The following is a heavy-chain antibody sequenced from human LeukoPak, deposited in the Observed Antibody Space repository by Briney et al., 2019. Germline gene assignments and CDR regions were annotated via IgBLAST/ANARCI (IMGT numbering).Heavy chain of an antibody. CDR3: ARAAVCSSTSCKILWADY. V-gene: IGHV3-30*04. CDR2: TSDDESSK. J-gene: IGHJ4*02. Sequence: GRSLKLSCIASGFTFSSYAIHWVRHAPGPGLELVAVTSDDESSKHYADSVKGRFTISRDNSKNMLYLQMNSLRAEDTAVYYCARAAVCSSTSCKILWADYWGRGTLVTVS. D-gene: IGHD2-2*01. CDR1: GFTFSSYA.